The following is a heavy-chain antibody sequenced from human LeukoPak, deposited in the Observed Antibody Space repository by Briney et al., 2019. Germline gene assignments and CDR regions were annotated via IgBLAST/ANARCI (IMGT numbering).Heavy chain of an antibody. Sequence: SVKVSCKASGGTFGSYAISWVRQAPGQGLEWMGGIIPIFGTANYAQKFQGRVTITADKSTSTAYMELSSLRSEDTAVYYCASYNKDSSSWYYAFDIWGQGTMVTVSS. V-gene: IGHV1-69*06. J-gene: IGHJ3*02. CDR1: GGTFGSYA. CDR3: ASYNKDSSSWYYAFDI. CDR2: IIPIFGTA. D-gene: IGHD6-13*01.